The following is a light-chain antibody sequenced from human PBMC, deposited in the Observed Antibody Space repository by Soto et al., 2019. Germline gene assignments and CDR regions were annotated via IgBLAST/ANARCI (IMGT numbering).Light chain of an antibody. CDR1: SSDVGGYDY. CDR3: CSYAGTYAL. J-gene: IGLJ2*01. V-gene: IGLV2-11*01. Sequence: QSALTQPRSVSGSPGQSVTISCTGTSSDVGGYDYVSWFQQHPGKAPKVTIYYVSKRPSGVPDRFSGSKSGNTASLTISGLQTEDEADYYCCSYAGTYALFGGGTQLTVL. CDR2: YVS.